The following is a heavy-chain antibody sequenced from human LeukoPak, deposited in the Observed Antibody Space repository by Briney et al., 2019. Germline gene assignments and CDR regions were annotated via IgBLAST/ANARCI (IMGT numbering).Heavy chain of an antibody. D-gene: IGHD5-18*01. CDR1: GFTCSSYS. CDR2: ISSSSSYI. V-gene: IGHV3-21*01. Sequence: GGSLRLSCAASGFTCSSYSMNWVRQAPGKGLEWVSSISSSSSYIYYADSVKGRFTISRDNAKNSLYLQMNSLRAEDTAVYYCAREGYGRASALEYWGQGTLVTVSS. CDR3: AREGYGRASALEY. J-gene: IGHJ4*02.